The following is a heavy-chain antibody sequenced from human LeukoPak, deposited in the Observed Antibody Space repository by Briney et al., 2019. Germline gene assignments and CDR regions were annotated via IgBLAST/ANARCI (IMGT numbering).Heavy chain of an antibody. J-gene: IGHJ4*02. CDR2: INTDGSST. D-gene: IGHD1-26*01. CDR1: GFTFSSYW. CDR3: AREGSGSYYYIDY. Sequence: LPGGSLRLSCAASGFTFSSYWMHWVRQAPGKGLVWVSRINTDGSSTRYADSVKGRFTISRDNARNMLYLQMNSLRAEDTAVYYCAREGSGSYYYIDYWGQGTLVTVSS. V-gene: IGHV3-74*01.